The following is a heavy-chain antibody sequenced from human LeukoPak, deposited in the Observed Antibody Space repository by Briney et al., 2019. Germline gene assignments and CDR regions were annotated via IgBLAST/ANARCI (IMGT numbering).Heavy chain of an antibody. CDR1: GYALTELS. Sequence: ASVKVSFKVSGYALTELSMHWVRQAPGKGLEWMGGFDPEDGETIYAQKFQGRVTMTEDTSTDTAYMELSSLRSEDTAVYYCATRYYYDSSGYQVAFDIWGQGTMVTVSS. CDR2: FDPEDGET. D-gene: IGHD3-22*01. V-gene: IGHV1-24*01. CDR3: ATRYYYDSSGYQVAFDI. J-gene: IGHJ3*02.